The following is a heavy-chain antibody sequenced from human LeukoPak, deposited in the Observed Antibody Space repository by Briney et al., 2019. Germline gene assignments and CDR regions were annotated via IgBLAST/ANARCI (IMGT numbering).Heavy chain of an antibody. V-gene: IGHV3-7*01. D-gene: IGHD1-26*01. J-gene: IGHJ3*02. CDR2: IKQDGSEK. Sequence: GGSLRLSCAASGFTFSSYWMSWVGQAPGKGREGWANIKQDGSEKYYVDSVKGRFTISRDNAKNSLYLQMNSLRAEDTAVYYCARAGGTYYGIAFDIWGQGTMVTVSS. CDR3: ARAGGTYYGIAFDI. CDR1: GFTFSSYW.